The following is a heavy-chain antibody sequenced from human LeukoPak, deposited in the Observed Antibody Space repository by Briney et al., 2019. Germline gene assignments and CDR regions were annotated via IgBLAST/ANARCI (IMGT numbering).Heavy chain of an antibody. CDR1: GFTISSNC. Sequence: GSLSLSCAASGFTISSNCMSWVRQAPGKELQGMTNTNHDGRGKYYVDSVRGRFTISGDNAKNSLYLQMNSVSAEDRGVYYCARESVLLWFGELLTQYYFDYWGQGTLVTVSS. D-gene: IGHD3-10*01. CDR2: TNHDGRGK. CDR3: ARESVLLWFGELLTQYYFDY. V-gene: IGHV3-7*01. J-gene: IGHJ4*02.